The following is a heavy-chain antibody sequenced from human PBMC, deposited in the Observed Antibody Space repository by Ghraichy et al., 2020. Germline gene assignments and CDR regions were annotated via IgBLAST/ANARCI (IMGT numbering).Heavy chain of an antibody. CDR2: ISYDGSNK. J-gene: IGHJ4*02. CDR3: ASPRIAAAGTSDY. D-gene: IGHD6-13*01. Sequence: GESLNISCAASGFTFSSYAMHWVRQAPGKGLEWVAVISYDGSNKYYADSVKGRFTISRDNSKNTLYLQMNSLRAEDTAVYYCASPRIAAAGTSDYWGQGTLVTVSS. V-gene: IGHV3-30-3*01. CDR1: GFTFSSYA.